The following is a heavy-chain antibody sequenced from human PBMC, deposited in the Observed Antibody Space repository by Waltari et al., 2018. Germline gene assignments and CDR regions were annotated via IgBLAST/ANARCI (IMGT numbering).Heavy chain of an antibody. V-gene: IGHV4-4*09. CDR1: GGSISSYY. CDR3: ARGANIAAADYYYYYMDV. J-gene: IGHJ6*03. D-gene: IGHD6-13*01. Sequence: QVQLQESGPGLVKPSETLSLTCTVSGGSISSYYWSWLRQPPGKGLEWIGYIYTSGSTNYNPSLKSRVTISVDTSKNQFSLKLSSVTAADTAVYYCARGANIAAADYYYYYMDVWGKGTTVTVSS. CDR2: IYTSGST.